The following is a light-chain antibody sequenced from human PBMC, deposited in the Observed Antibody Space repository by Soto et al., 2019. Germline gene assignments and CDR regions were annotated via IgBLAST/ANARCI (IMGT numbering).Light chain of an antibody. CDR1: QTISTY. Sequence: DIQMTQSPSSLSASVGDRVTITCRASQTISTYLNWYQQKPGKAPSLLIYDASSLLSGVPSRFSGSGSGTDFTLTIASLQPEDFSTYYYQQSDSTPYTFGQGTKVEI. V-gene: IGKV1-39*01. CDR2: DAS. CDR3: QQSDSTPYT. J-gene: IGKJ2*01.